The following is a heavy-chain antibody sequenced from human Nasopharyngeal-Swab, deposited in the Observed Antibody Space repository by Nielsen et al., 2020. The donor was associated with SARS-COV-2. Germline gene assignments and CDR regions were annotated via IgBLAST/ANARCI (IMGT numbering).Heavy chain of an antibody. J-gene: IGHJ2*01. CDR2: IYISGST. V-gene: IGHV4-39*07. CDR1: GGSISSSSYY. D-gene: IGHD6-19*01. CDR3: ARDRIQWLREWYFDL. Sequence: SETLSLTCTVSGGSISSSSYYWGWIRQPQGKGLEWIGRIYISGSTNYNPSLKSRVTMSVDTSKNQFSLKLSSVTAADTAVYYCARDRIQWLREWYFDLWGRGTLVTVSS.